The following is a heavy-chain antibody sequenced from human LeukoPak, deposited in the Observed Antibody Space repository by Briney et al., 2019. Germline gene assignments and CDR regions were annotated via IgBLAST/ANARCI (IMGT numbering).Heavy chain of an antibody. Sequence: PGGSLRLSCAASGFTFSSYAMNWVRQAPGKGLEWVSTISGSGGSKHYADSVEGRFTISRDNSKNTVYLQMNSLRAEDTAIYYCAKLTSASGAYCVDVWGQGTTVTVSS. CDR3: AKLTSASGAYCVDV. J-gene: IGHJ6*02. CDR2: ISGSGGSK. CDR1: GFTFSSYA. D-gene: IGHD3-10*01. V-gene: IGHV3-23*01.